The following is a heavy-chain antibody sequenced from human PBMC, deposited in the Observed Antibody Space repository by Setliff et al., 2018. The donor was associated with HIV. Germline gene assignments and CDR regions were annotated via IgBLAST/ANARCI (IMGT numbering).Heavy chain of an antibody. CDR2: ISSGGEIM. D-gene: IGHD3-9*01. J-gene: IGHJ6*03. CDR3: ARSRTGYYYMDV. CDR1: GFTFSSYS. V-gene: IGHV3-21*01. Sequence: GSLRLSCAASGFTFSSYSMNWVRQAPGKGLEWVSAISSGGEIMFYADSVKGRFTISRDNAQNSLYLQMNSLRAEDTAVYYCARSRTGYYYMDVWGKGTTVTVS.